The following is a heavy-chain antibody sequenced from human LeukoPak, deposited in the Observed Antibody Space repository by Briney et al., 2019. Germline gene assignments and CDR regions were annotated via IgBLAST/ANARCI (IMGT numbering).Heavy chain of an antibody. J-gene: IGHJ4*02. CDR2: IISTRIYT. CDR1: GFTLTDYS. CDR3: AREDGYSSSWYSDY. V-gene: IGHV3-11*05. D-gene: IGHD6-13*01. Sequence: GGSLRLSCAASGFTLTDYSMRWIRQAPSGELEWVSDIISTRIYTNYADSVKARYTISTDTAKNSLYLQMNSLRAEDTAVYYCAREDGYSSSWYSDYWGQGTLVTASS.